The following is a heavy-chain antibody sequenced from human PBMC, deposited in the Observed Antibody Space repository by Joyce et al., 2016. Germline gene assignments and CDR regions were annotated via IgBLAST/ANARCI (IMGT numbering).Heavy chain of an antibody. CDR1: GFTFNRYA. V-gene: IGHV3-30-3*01. J-gene: IGHJ4*02. CDR3: ARSPSNSWHTFDS. CDR2: ISPDGSKK. D-gene: IGHD2-2*01. Sequence: QVQLVESGGGVAQPGRSLRLSCAASGFTFNRYAMQWVRQTPGTGLEWVAVISPDGSKKFYSDSVKDRFIISRDNSNKMVFVQMNSLRVEDTSVYYCARSPSNSWHTFDSWGQGTLVSVSS.